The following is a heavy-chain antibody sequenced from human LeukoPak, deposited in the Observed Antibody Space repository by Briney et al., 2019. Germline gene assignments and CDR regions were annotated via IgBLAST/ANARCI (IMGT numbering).Heavy chain of an antibody. J-gene: IGHJ5*02. CDR3: ASAVSVAGTRGWFDP. CDR1: GYSFTSYW. D-gene: IGHD6-19*01. Sequence: GESLKISCKGSGYSFTSYWIAWVRQMPGKGLEWMGIIYPGDSDTRYSPSFQGQVTISADKSISTAYLQWSSLKASDTAMYYCASAVSVAGTRGWFDPWGQGTLVTVSS. CDR2: IYPGDSDT. V-gene: IGHV5-51*01.